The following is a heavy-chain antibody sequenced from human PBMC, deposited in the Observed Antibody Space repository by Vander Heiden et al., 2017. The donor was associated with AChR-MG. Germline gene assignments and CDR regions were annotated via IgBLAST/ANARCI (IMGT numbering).Heavy chain of an antibody. CDR3: ARAGRYSYGYWGNWFDP. Sequence: QVQLQQWGAGLLKPSETLSLTCAVYGGSFSGYYWSWIRQPPGKGLEWIGEINHSGSTNYNPSLKRRVTISVDTSKNQFSLKLSSVTAADTAVYYCARAGRYSYGYWGNWFDPWGQGTLVTVSS. CDR1: GGSFSGYY. D-gene: IGHD5-18*01. J-gene: IGHJ5*02. V-gene: IGHV4-34*01. CDR2: INHSGST.